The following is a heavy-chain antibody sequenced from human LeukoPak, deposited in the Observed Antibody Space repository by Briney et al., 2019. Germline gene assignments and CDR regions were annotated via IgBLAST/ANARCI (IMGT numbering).Heavy chain of an antibody. V-gene: IGHV3-23*01. CDR3: VKRGTGMAVLGYFDY. J-gene: IGHJ4*02. CDR1: GFTFGTYA. CDR2: ISGGSGST. D-gene: IGHD5-24*01. Sequence: GGSLRLSCAPSGFTFGTYAMNWVRQAPGKGLEWVSTISGGSGSTYYADSVRGRFTISRDNSKNTLYLQMNNLRSEDTALYYCVKRGTGMAVLGYFDYWGQGTLVTVSS.